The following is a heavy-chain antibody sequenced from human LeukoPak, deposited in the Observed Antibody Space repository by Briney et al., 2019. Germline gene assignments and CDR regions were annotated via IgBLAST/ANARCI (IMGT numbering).Heavy chain of an antibody. V-gene: IGHV3-21*01. CDR3: ASCSGGSCYSVGDY. J-gene: IGHJ4*02. CDR2: ISSSSSYI. CDR1: GFTFSSYS. D-gene: IGHD2-15*01. Sequence: PGGSLRLSCAASGFTFSSYSMNWVRQAPGKGLEWVSSISSSSSYIYYADSVKGRFTISRDNAKNSLYLQMNSLRAEDTAVYYCASCSGGSCYSVGDYWGQGTLVTVSS.